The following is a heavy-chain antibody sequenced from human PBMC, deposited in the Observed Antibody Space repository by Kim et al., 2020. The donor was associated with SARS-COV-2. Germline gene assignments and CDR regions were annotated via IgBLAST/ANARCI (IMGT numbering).Heavy chain of an antibody. D-gene: IGHD6-13*01. Sequence: SETLSLTCAVYGGSFSGYYWSWIRQPPGKGLEWIGEINHSGSTNYNPSLKSRVTISVDTSKNQFSLKLSSVTAADTAVYYCARRYSSSWYPYYFDYWGQGTLVTVSS. J-gene: IGHJ4*02. V-gene: IGHV4-34*01. CDR1: GGSFSGYY. CDR2: INHSGST. CDR3: ARRYSSSWYPYYFDY.